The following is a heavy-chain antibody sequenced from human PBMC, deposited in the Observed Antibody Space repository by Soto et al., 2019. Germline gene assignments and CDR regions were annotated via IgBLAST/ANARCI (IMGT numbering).Heavy chain of an antibody. CDR3: PTIVLVPFDH. V-gene: IGHV3-15*01. J-gene: IGHJ4*02. CDR1: GFTFTNAW. Sequence: PGGSLRLSCRTSGFTFTNAWMNWVRLTPGNGLEWVGRIKSKSDGETAEYAAPVKGRFIISRDDSPDTLYLEMNSLTREDSAVYYCPTIVLVPFDHWGQGVLVTVSS. CDR2: IKSKSDGETA. D-gene: IGHD3-22*01.